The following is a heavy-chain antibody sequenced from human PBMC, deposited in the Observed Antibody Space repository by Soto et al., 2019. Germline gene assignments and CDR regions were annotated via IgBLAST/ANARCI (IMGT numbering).Heavy chain of an antibody. Sequence: EVQLGESGGGLVQPGRSLRLSCAASGFTFDDYAMHWVRQVPGKGLEWVSGLTWNSGGIDYADSVKGRFIISRDNAKNFLYLQMNSLRADDTALYYCAKLRYSGGSGSFDDWGQGTLVTVSS. CDR1: GFTFDDYA. J-gene: IGHJ4*02. V-gene: IGHV3-9*01. CDR2: LTWNSGGI. D-gene: IGHD1-26*01. CDR3: AKLRYSGGSGSFDD.